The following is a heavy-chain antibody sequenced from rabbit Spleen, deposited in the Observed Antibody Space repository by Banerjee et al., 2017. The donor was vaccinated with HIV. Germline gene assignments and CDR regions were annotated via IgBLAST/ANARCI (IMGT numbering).Heavy chain of an antibody. D-gene: IGHD7-1*01. V-gene: IGHV1S47*01. CDR1: GFDFSSYG. CDR2: IDPIFGRT. CDR3: ARETWGSTGNYAL. Sequence: QEQLVESGGGLVQPGGSLKVSCKASGFDFSSYGVSWVRQAPGKGLEWIGYIDPIFGRTYYASWVNGRFSISRENAQNTVFLQMTSLTAADTATYFCARETWGSTGNYALWGPGTL. J-gene: IGHJ4*01.